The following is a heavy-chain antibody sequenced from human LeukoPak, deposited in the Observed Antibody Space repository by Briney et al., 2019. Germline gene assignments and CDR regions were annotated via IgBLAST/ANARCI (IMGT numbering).Heavy chain of an antibody. CDR2: ISAYNGNT. CDR3: ASGAYYFDF. D-gene: IGHD3-10*01. V-gene: IGHV1-18*01. Sequence: GASVKVSCKASGYTFSSYGITWVRQAPGQGLEWMGWISAYNGNTHYAQKVQGRVTTTTDTSTSTAYMELRSLRSDDTAVYYCASGAYYFDFWGQGTLVTVSS. CDR1: GYTFSSYG. J-gene: IGHJ4*02.